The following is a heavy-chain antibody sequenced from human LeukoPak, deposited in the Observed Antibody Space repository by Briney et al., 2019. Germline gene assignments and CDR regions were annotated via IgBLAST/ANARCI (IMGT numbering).Heavy chain of an antibody. Sequence: ASVKVSCKASGYTFTSYAVNWVRQAPGQGLEWMGWINTNTGNPTYAQGFTGRFVFSLDTSVSTAYLQISSLKAEDTAVYYCARDNGVYYDSSGYNYFDYWGQGTLVTVSS. V-gene: IGHV7-4-1*02. CDR1: GYTFTSYA. CDR2: INTNTGNP. J-gene: IGHJ4*02. D-gene: IGHD3-22*01. CDR3: ARDNGVYYDSSGYNYFDY.